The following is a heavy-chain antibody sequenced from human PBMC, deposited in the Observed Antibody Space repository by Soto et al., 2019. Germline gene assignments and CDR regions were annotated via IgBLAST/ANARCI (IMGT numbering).Heavy chain of an antibody. J-gene: IGHJ6*02. CDR3: ARARNYYASGGRNYYCAMDV. CDR2: LYHSGST. V-gene: IGHV4-30-2*01. Sequence: QLQLPESGSGLVKPSQTLSLTCAVSGGSISSGGSSWSWIRQPPGMGLEWIGYLYHSGSTYYPPSPKSRVTIPVDRSKNQFSLNLISVTAADTAVYSCARARNYYASGGRNYYCAMDVWGQGTTVTVSS. D-gene: IGHD3-10*01. CDR1: GGSISSGGSS.